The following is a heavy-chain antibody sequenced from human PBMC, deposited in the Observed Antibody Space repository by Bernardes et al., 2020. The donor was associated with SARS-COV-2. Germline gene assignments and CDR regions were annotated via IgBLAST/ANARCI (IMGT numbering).Heavy chain of an antibody. D-gene: IGHD4-17*01. Sequence: ASVKVSCKASGYTFTSYGISWVRQAPGQGLEWMGWISAYNGNTNYAQKLQGRVTMTTDTSTSTAYMELRSLRSDDTAVYYCARATYDYGDYVYYYGMDVWGQGTTVTVSS. CDR3: ARATYDYGDYVYYYGMDV. J-gene: IGHJ6*02. V-gene: IGHV1-18*01. CDR1: GYTFTSYG. CDR2: ISAYNGNT.